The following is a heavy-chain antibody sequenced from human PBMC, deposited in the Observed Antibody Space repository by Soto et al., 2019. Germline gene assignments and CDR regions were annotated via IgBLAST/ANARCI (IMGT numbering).Heavy chain of an antibody. Sequence: QVQLVESGGGVVQPGRSLRLSCAASGFTFSSYGIHWVRQAPGKGLEWVAGISYDGSNRYYADSVKGRITISRDNSKNTLYLQMNSLRAEDTAVYYCAKGGYYDSSGYLGWLDYWGQGTLVTVSS. D-gene: IGHD3-22*01. CDR1: GFTFSSYG. V-gene: IGHV3-30*18. CDR2: ISYDGSNR. CDR3: AKGGYYDSSGYLGWLDY. J-gene: IGHJ4*02.